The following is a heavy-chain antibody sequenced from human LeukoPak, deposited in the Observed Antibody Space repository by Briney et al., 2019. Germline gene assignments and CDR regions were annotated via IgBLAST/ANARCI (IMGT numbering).Heavy chain of an antibody. CDR2: IYYGQTI. CDR3: VRHDGRGGATMGAFDS. V-gene: IGHV4-39*01. D-gene: IGHD2-15*01. Sequence: SETLSLTCTISAASISSSSHHWDWIRQSPGKGLEWIGSIYYGQTIYYNPSLNSRVTISVVTSKDQFTLQLNSVTAADTAVYYCVRHDGRGGATMGAFDSWGQGSLVTVFS. J-gene: IGHJ5*01. CDR1: AASISSSSHH.